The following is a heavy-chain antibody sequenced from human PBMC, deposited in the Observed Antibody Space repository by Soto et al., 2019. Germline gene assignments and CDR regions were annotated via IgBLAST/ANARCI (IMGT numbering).Heavy chain of an antibody. CDR1: GGSISSGGYY. Sequence: PSETLSLTCPVSGGSISSGGYYWGWLRQHPGKGLEWIGYIYNSRSTYYNPSLKSRVTISVDTSKNQFSLKLSSVTAADTAVYYCAREEGLWFGGRQDAFDIWGQGTMVTVSS. D-gene: IGHD3-10*01. J-gene: IGHJ3*02. CDR2: IYNSRST. V-gene: IGHV4-31*03. CDR3: AREEGLWFGGRQDAFDI.